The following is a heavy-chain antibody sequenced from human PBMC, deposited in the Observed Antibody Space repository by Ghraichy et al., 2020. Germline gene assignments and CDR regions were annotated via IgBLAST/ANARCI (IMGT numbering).Heavy chain of an antibody. CDR2: ISGNGDNT. V-gene: IGHV3-23*01. CDR1: GFPFSYFA. J-gene: IGHJ4*02. CDR3: TKDPGSSGWYFSLDY. Sequence: GKSLNISCAASGFPFSYFAMSWVRQAPGKGLEWVSTISGNGDNTYYADSVKGRFTISRDNSKNTLYLQMSSLRAEDTAVYYCTKDPGSSGWYFSLDYWGQGTLVTVSS. D-gene: IGHD6-19*01.